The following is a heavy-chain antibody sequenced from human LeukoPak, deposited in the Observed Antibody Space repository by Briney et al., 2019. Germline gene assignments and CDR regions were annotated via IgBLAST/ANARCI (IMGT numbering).Heavy chain of an antibody. CDR3: ARGAALAIDY. Sequence: SETLSLTCSLSGGSVTSVSYYCSWIRQPAGKVLEWIGRISTSGSTNYNPSLKSRVTMSLDTSKNQFSLKLNSLTATDTAVYYCARGAALAIDYWGQGALVTVSS. D-gene: IGHD2-15*01. V-gene: IGHV4-61*02. J-gene: IGHJ4*02. CDR1: GGSVTSVSYY. CDR2: ISTSGST.